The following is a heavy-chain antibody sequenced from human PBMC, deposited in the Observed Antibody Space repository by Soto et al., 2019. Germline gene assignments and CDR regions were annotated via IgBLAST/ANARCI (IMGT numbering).Heavy chain of an antibody. Sequence: PSETLSLTCTVSGGSISSYYWSWIRQPAGKGLEWIGRIYTSGSTNYNPSLKSRVTMSVDTSKNQFSLKLSSVTAADTAVYYCARDGHYDILTGYYLHYFDYWGQGTLVTVS. CDR1: GGSISSYY. D-gene: IGHD3-9*01. CDR3: ARDGHYDILTGYYLHYFDY. V-gene: IGHV4-4*07. CDR2: IYTSGST. J-gene: IGHJ4*02.